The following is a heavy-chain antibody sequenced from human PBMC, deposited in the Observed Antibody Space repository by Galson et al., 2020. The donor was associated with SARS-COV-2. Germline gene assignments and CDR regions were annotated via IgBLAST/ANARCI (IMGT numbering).Heavy chain of an antibody. CDR2: IDPSDSYT. CDR1: GYSFTSYW. Sequence: HGESLKISCKGSGYSFTSYWISWVRQMPGKGLEWMGRIDPSDSYTNYSPSFQGHVTISADKSISTAYLQWSSLKASDTAMYYCARHRGAPWGDVDYWGQGTLVTVSS. CDR3: ARHRGAPWGDVDY. J-gene: IGHJ4*02. V-gene: IGHV5-10-1*01. D-gene: IGHD3-10*01.